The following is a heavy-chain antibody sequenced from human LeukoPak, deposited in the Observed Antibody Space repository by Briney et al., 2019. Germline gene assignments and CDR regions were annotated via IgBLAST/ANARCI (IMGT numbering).Heavy chain of an antibody. CDR2: ISAYNGNT. CDR1: GYTFTSYG. J-gene: IGHJ6*02. Sequence: GASVKVSCKASGYTFTSYGIVWVRQAPGQGLEWMGWISAYNGNTNYAQKLRGRVTMTTDTSTSAAYMELRSLRSDDTAVYYCARQGLGVSYYYGMDVWGQGTTVTVSS. D-gene: IGHD3-16*01. V-gene: IGHV1-18*01. CDR3: ARQGLGVSYYYGMDV.